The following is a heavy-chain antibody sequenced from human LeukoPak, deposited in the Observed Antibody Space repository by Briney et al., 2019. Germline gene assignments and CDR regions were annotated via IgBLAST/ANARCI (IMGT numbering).Heavy chain of an antibody. CDR1: GFTFSTYW. CDR2: INGDGSTI. Sequence: PGGSLRLSCAASGFTFSTYWMHWVRQAPGKGLMWVSHINGDGSTIAYADSVKGRLTISRDNAKNTLYLQMNSLRAEDAALYYCASLTGWSQVSDYWGQGTLVTVSS. V-gene: IGHV3-74*03. CDR3: ASLTGWSQVSDY. J-gene: IGHJ4*02. D-gene: IGHD2-15*01.